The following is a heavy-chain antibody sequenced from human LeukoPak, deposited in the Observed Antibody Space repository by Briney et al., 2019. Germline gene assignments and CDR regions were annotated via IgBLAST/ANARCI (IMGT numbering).Heavy chain of an antibody. V-gene: IGHV3-11*01. J-gene: IGHJ4*02. D-gene: IGHD6-13*01. CDR2: ISSSGSTI. Sequence: GGSLRLSCAASGFTFSDYYMSWIRQAPGKGLEWVSYISSSGSTIYYADSVKGRFTISRDNAKNSLYLQMNSLRAEDTAVYYCARDHSSSLPSFDYWGQGTLVTVSS. CDR3: ARDHSSSLPSFDY. CDR1: GFTFSDYY.